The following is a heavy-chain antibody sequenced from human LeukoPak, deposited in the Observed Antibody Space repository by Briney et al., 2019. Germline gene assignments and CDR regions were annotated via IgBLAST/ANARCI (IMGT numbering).Heavy chain of an antibody. Sequence: PSETLSLTCTVSGGSISSYYWSWIRQPPGKGLEWIGYIYYSGSTNYNPSLKSRVTISVDTSKNQFSLKLSSVTAADTAVYYCARVRGGYSGYCFDYWGQGTLATVSS. CDR2: IYYSGST. CDR3: ARVRGGYSGYCFDY. J-gene: IGHJ4*02. CDR1: GGSISSYY. D-gene: IGHD5-12*01. V-gene: IGHV4-59*01.